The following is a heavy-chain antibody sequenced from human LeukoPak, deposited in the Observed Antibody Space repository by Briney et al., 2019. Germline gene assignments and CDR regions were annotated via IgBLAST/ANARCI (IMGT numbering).Heavy chain of an antibody. Sequence: GGSLRLSCAASGFSFSSSWMTWVRQAPGKGLEWVATINNDGSDKYYVDSVKGRFTLSRDNAKSSLFLQMNSLRVEDTAVYYCADLGYTDGGQGTLVTVSS. CDR2: INNDGSDK. J-gene: IGHJ4*02. CDR1: GFSFSSSW. CDR3: ADLGYTD. V-gene: IGHV3-7*01. D-gene: IGHD2-15*01.